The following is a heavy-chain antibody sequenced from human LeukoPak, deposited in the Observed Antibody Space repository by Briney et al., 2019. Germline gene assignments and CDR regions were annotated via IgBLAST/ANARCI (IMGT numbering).Heavy chain of an antibody. D-gene: IGHD3-9*01. V-gene: IGHV5-51*01. CDR2: IYPGDSDT. J-gene: IGHJ3*02. Sequence: GESLKISCKGSGYSFTSYWIGWVRQMPGKGLEWMGIIYPGDSDTRYSPSFQGQVTISADKSISTAYLQWSSLKASDTAMYYCARQELRYFDWLPWGAFDIWGQGTMVTVSS. CDR1: GYSFTSYW. CDR3: ARQELRYFDWLPWGAFDI.